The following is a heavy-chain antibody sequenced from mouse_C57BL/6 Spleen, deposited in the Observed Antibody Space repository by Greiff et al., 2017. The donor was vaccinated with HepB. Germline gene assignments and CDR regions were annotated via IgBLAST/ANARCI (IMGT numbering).Heavy chain of an antibody. D-gene: IGHD1-1*01. CDR3: ARSGDYYGSSYGWVDY. Sequence: QVQLQQPGAELVKPGASVKLSCKASGYTFTSYWMHWVKQRPGQGLEWIGMIHPNSGSTNYNEKFKSKATLTVDKSSSTAYMQLSSLTSEDSAVYYCARSGDYYGSSYGWVDYWGQGTSVTVSS. CDR2: IHPNSGST. V-gene: IGHV1-64*01. CDR1: GYTFTSYW. J-gene: IGHJ4*01.